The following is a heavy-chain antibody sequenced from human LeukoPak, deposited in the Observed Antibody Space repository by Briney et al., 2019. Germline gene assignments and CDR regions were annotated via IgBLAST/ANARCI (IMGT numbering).Heavy chain of an antibody. V-gene: IGHV3-66*01. CDR1: GVSVSSNF. CDR3: TRDPPAVAINTYA. J-gene: IGHJ5*02. D-gene: IGHD6-13*01. CDR2: IYSGGET. Sequence: PGGSLRLSCAASGVSVSSNFMISVRQAPGKGLEWVSLIYSGGETSYADSVKGRFSISRDNSKNTLYLQMNSLRVEDTAVYYCTRDPPAVAINTYAWGQGTLVTVSS.